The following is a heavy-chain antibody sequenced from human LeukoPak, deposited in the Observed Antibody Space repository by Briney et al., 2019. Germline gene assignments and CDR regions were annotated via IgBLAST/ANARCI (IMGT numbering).Heavy chain of an antibody. J-gene: IGHJ4*02. CDR2: IYTSGST. D-gene: IGHD6-13*01. Sequence: SETLSLTCTVSGGSISSGSYYWSWIRQPAGKGLEWIGRIYTSGSTNYNPSLKSRVTISVDTSKNQFSLKLSSVTAADTAVYYCARGAWAAAATHFDYWGQGTLVTVSS. V-gene: IGHV4-61*02. CDR3: ARGAWAAAATHFDY. CDR1: GGSISSGSYY.